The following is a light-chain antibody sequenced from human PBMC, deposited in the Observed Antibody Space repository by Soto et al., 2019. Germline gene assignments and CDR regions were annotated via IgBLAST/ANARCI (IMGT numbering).Light chain of an antibody. CDR2: ASS. CDR3: QQSSSTPQT. J-gene: IGKJ4*01. Sequence: DIQMTQSPSSLSASVGDRFTISCRASQRISNYLNWYQHKLGKAPKLLIYASSTLQSGVPSRFSGSGSGTDFTLTISSLQPEDFATYYCQQSSSTPQTFGGGTKVDI. V-gene: IGKV1-39*01. CDR1: QRISNY.